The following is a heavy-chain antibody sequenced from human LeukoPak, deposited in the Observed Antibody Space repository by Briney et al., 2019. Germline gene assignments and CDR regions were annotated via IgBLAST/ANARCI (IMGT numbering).Heavy chain of an antibody. D-gene: IGHD6-19*01. V-gene: IGHV1-69*05. J-gene: IGHJ4*02. CDR1: GYTFTSYG. CDR2: IIPIFGTA. Sequence: ASVKVSCKASGYTFTSYGISWVRQAPGQGLEWMGGIIPIFGTANYAQKFQGRVTITRDTSASTAYMELSSLRSEDMAVYYCARTVAGTRSYFDYWGQGTLVTVSS. CDR3: ARTVAGTRSYFDY.